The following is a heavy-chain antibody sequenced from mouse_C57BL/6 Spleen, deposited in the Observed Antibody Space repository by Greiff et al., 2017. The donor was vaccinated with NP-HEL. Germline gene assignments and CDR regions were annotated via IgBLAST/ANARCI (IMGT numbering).Heavy chain of an antibody. Sequence: QVQLQQPGAELVMPGASVKLSCKASGYTFTSYWMHWVKQRPGQGLEWIGEIDPSDSYTNYNQKFKGKSTLTVDKSSSTAYMQLSSLTSEDSAVYYCARIDGYYGGFAYWGQGTLVTVSA. CDR2: IDPSDSYT. V-gene: IGHV1-69*01. CDR3: ARIDGYYGGFAY. CDR1: GYTFTSYW. J-gene: IGHJ3*01. D-gene: IGHD2-3*01.